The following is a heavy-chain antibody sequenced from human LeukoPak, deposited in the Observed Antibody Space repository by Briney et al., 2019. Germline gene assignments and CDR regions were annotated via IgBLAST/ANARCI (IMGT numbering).Heavy chain of an antibody. CDR3: ARVARDGSPVDY. D-gene: IGHD2-21*02. J-gene: IGHJ4*02. CDR1: GYSFTSYW. CDR2: NYPGDSDT. V-gene: IGHV5-51*01. Sequence: GESLKISFKGSGYSFTSYWIGWVRPMPGKGLEGMGINYPGDSDTRYSPSFQGQVTISADKSSSTAYLQWSSLKASDTAMYYCARVARDGSPVDYWGQGTLVTVSS.